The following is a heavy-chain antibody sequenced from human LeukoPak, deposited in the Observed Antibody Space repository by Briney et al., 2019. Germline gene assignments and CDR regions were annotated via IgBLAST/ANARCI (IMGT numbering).Heavy chain of an antibody. CDR3: ARHGTVTHVGGY. Sequence: SETLSLTCTVSGGSITSSGYYWGWIRQPPGKGLEWIGSIYYSGSTNYNLSLMSRVTMSVDKSKNHFSLNLSSVTAADTAVYYCARHGTVTHVGGYWGQGTLVTVSS. V-gene: IGHV4-39*01. CDR2: IYYSGST. D-gene: IGHD4-17*01. J-gene: IGHJ4*02. CDR1: GGSITSSGYY.